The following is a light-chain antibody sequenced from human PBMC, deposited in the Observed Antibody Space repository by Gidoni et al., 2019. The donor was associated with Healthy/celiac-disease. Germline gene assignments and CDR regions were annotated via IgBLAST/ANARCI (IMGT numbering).Light chain of an antibody. CDR3: QQYYSYSFT. J-gene: IGKJ3*01. CDR2: AAS. Sequence: AIRMTQSPSSFSASTGDRVTITCRASQGISSYLAWYQQKPGKAPKLLIYAASTLQSGVPSRFSGSGSGTDLTLTISCLQSEDFATYYCQQYYSYSFTFGPXTKVDIK. V-gene: IGKV1-8*01. CDR1: QGISSY.